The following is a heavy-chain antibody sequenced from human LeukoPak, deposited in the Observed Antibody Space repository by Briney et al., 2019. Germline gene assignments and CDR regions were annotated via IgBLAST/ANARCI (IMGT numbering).Heavy chain of an antibody. Sequence: GASVKVSCKASGGTFSSYAISWVRQAPGQGLEWMGGIIPIFGTANYAQKFQGRVTITADESTSTAYMELSSLRSDDTAVYYCARERPAYYYYYGMDVWGQGTTVTVSS. V-gene: IGHV1-69*01. CDR2: IIPIFGTA. J-gene: IGHJ6*02. CDR1: GGTFSSYA. CDR3: ARERPAYYYYYGMDV.